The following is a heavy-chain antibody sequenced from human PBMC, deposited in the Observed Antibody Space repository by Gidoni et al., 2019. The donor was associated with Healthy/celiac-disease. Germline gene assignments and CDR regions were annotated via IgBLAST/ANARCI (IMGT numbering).Heavy chain of an antibody. CDR3: ARDQYYDFWSGYPLPYFDY. CDR2: INPSGGST. D-gene: IGHD3-3*01. CDR1: GYTFTSYY. Sequence: QVQLVQSGAEVKKPGASVTVSCKASGYTFTSYYIHWVRQAPGQGLEWMGIINPSGGSTSYAQKFEGRVTMTRDTSTSTVYMELSSLRSEDTAVYYCARDQYYDFWSGYPLPYFDYWGQGTLVTVSS. J-gene: IGHJ4*02. V-gene: IGHV1-46*01.